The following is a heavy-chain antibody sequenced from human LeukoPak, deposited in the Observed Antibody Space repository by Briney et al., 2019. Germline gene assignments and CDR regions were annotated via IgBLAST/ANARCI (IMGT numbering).Heavy chain of an antibody. D-gene: IGHD5-12*01. V-gene: IGHV4-59*08. CDR1: GGSISSYY. Sequence: SETLSLTCTVSGGSISSYYWSWIRQPPGKGLEWIGYIYYSGSTNYNPSLKSRVTISVDTSKNQFSLKLSSVTAADTAVYYCARLYSGYDYPRYNWFDPWGQGTLVTLSS. J-gene: IGHJ5*02. CDR3: ARLYSGYDYPRYNWFDP. CDR2: IYYSGST.